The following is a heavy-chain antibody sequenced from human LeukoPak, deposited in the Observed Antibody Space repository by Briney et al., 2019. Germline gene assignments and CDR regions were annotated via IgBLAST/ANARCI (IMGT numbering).Heavy chain of an antibody. Sequence: ASVKVSCKASGYTFTGYYMHWVRQAPGQGLEWMGWMNPNSSNTGYAQKFQGRVTMTRNTSISTAYMELSSLGSEDTAVYYCAVGVGYSYGPPYYYMDVWGKGTTVTISS. J-gene: IGHJ6*03. V-gene: IGHV1-8*02. CDR3: AVGVGYSYGPPYYYMDV. D-gene: IGHD5-18*01. CDR2: MNPNSSNT. CDR1: GYTFTGYY.